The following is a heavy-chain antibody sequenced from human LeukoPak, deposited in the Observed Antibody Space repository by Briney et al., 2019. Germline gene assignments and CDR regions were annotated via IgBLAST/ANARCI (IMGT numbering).Heavy chain of an antibody. D-gene: IGHD5-18*01. Sequence: LSGTPSLTCTVSGDSISYYYWSWIRQPPGKGLEWIGKIYYSGNTNYNPSLKSRVTISVDTSKNQFSLKLSSVTAADTAVYYCARVRRYSYDSSDFDYWGQGTLLTAS. J-gene: IGHJ4*02. V-gene: IGHV4-59*01. CDR1: GDSISYYY. CDR2: IYYSGNT. CDR3: ARVRRYSYDSSDFDY.